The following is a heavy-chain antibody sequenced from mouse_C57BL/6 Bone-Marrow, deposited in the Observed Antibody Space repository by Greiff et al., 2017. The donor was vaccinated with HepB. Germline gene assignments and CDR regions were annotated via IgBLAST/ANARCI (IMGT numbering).Heavy chain of an antibody. CDR1: GFSLTSYG. CDR3: AKRSPYYYAMDY. J-gene: IGHJ4*01. V-gene: IGHV2-5*01. CDR2: IWRGGST. Sequence: VQRVESGPGLVQPSQSLSITCTVSGFSLTSYGVHWVRQSPGKGLEWLGVIWRGGSTDYNAAFMSRLSITKDNSKSQVFFKMNSLQADDTAIYYCAKRSPYYYAMDYWGQGTSVTVSS.